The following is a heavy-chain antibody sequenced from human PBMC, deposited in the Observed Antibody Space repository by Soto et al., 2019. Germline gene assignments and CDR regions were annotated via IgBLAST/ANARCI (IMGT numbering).Heavy chain of an antibody. CDR3: AKDPPLYYDYVWGSYRNYDY. D-gene: IGHD3-16*02. Sequence: GGSLRLSCTASGFPFSSYAMSWVRQAPGKGLEWVSAISGSGGSTYYADSVKGRFTISRDNSKNTLYLQMNSLRAEDTAVYYCAKDPPLYYDYVWGSYRNYDYWGQGTLVTVSS. CDR1: GFPFSSYA. J-gene: IGHJ4*02. V-gene: IGHV3-23*01. CDR2: ISGSGGST.